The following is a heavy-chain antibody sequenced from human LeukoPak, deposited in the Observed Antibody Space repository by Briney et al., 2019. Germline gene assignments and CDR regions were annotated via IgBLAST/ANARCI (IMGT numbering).Heavy chain of an antibody. CDR1: GGTFSSYA. D-gene: IGHD2-15*01. CDR2: IIPILGIA. Sequence: SVKVSCKASGGTFSSYAISWVRQAPGQGLEWMGRIIPILGIANYAQKFQGRVTITADKSTSTAYMELSSLRSDDTAVYYCARDQDIVVVVAALRQREMGGFDPWGQGTLVTVSS. CDR3: ARDQDIVVVVAALRQREMGGFDP. J-gene: IGHJ5*02. V-gene: IGHV1-69*04.